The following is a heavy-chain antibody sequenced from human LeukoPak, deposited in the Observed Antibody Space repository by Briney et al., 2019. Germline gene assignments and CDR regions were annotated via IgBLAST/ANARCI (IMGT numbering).Heavy chain of an antibody. Sequence: GASVKVSCKASGYTFTSYDINWVRQATGQGLEWMGCMSPNSGNTGYAQKFHGRVTITRHTSISTAYMELSSLRSEDTAVYYCARAYYDFWSGYSVWFDPWGQGTLVTVSS. CDR1: GYTFTSYD. CDR3: ARAYYDFWSGYSVWFDP. J-gene: IGHJ5*02. CDR2: MSPNSGNT. V-gene: IGHV1-8*03. D-gene: IGHD3-3*01.